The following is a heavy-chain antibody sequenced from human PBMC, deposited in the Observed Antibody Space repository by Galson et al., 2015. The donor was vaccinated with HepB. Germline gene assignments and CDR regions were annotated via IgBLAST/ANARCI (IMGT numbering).Heavy chain of an antibody. CDR1: GFTFSGSA. CDR2: IRSKANSYAT. D-gene: IGHD4-11*01. J-gene: IGHJ6*02. V-gene: IGHV3-73*01. Sequence: SLRLSCAASGFTFSGSAMHWVRQASGKGLEWVGRIRSKANSYATAYAASVKGRFTISRDDSKNTAYLQMNSLKTEDTAVYYCTSQRTVTNSPDPYYYYYYGMDVWGQGTTVTVSS. CDR3: TSQRTVTNSPDPYYYYYYGMDV.